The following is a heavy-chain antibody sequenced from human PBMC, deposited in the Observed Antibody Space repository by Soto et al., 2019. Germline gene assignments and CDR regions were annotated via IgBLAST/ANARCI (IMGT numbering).Heavy chain of an antibody. V-gene: IGHV3-23*01. CDR1: GFTFSTYA. CDR2: ISAPGTIT. CDR3: AREIGAPRGWFDS. Sequence: EVRLLESGGALIQPGGSLRLSCAASGFTFSTYAMNWVRQAPGKGLEWVSGISAPGTITYYPDSVKGRFTISRDNSKNTLYLQINSVSPDDTALYYCAREIGAPRGWFDSWGQGTLVTVSS. J-gene: IGHJ5*01.